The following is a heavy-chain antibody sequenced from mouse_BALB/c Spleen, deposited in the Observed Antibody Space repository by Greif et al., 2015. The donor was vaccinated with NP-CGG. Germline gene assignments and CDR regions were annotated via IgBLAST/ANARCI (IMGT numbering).Heavy chain of an antibody. D-gene: IGHD2-1*01. J-gene: IGHJ4*01. CDR2: INPGSGGT. CDR1: GYAFTNYL. V-gene: IGHV1-54*01. Sequence: VQLQQSGAELVRPGTSVKVSCKASGYAFTNYLIEWVKQRPGQGLEWIGVINPGSGGTNYNEKFKGKATLTADKSSSTAYMQLSSLTSGDSAVYFCARRGNYVGAMDYWGQGTSVTVSS. CDR3: ARRGNYVGAMDY.